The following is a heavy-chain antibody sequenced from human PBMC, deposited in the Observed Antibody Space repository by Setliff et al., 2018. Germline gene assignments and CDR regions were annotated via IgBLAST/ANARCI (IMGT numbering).Heavy chain of an antibody. D-gene: IGHD3-3*01. Sequence: ASVKVSCKASGYTFTSYGISWVRQAPGQGLEWMGWISAYNGNTNYAPKLQGRVTMTTDTSTSTAYMELRSLRSDDTAVYYCARGGRYDFWSGYTRGAFDIWGQGTMVTVSS. J-gene: IGHJ3*02. CDR2: ISAYNGNT. V-gene: IGHV1-18*01. CDR1: GYTFTSYG. CDR3: ARGGRYDFWSGYTRGAFDI.